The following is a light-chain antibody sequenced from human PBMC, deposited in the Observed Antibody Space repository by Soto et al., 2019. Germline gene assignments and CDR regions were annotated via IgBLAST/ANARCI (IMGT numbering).Light chain of an antibody. CDR1: QGITTY. J-gene: IGKJ4*01. CDR3: QYSNRAPLT. CDR2: GAY. V-gene: IGKV1-27*01. Sequence: DIQLTQSPSSLSASVGDRVTITCRASQGITTYLAWYQQKPGKVPNLLIYGAYKLDSGVPSRFSGSGSGTHFTLSISGLQPEDVATYYCQYSNRAPLTFGGGTKVEI.